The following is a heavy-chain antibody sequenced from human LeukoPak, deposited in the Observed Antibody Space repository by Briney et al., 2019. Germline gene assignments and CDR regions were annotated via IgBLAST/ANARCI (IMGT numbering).Heavy chain of an antibody. V-gene: IGHV3-30*18. Sequence: GGSLRLSCAASGFTFSSYGMHWVRQAPGKGLEWVAVISYDGSNKYYADSVKGRFTISRDNSKNTLYLQMNSLRAEDTAVYYCAKDGIVLVVYAIGVLYFDYWGQGTLVTVSS. J-gene: IGHJ4*02. CDR3: AKDGIVLVVYAIGVLYFDY. D-gene: IGHD2-8*01. CDR2: ISYDGSNK. CDR1: GFTFSSYG.